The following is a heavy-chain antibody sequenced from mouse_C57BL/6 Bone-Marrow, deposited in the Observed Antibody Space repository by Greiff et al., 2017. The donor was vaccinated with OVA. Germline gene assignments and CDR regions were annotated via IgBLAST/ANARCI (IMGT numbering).Heavy chain of an antibody. D-gene: IGHD2-1*01. J-gene: IGHJ2*01. V-gene: IGHV14-4*01. Sequence: EVQLQQSGAELVRPGASVQLSCTASGFNIKDDYMHWVKQRPEQGLEWIGWIDPENGDTEYASKFQGKATITADTSSNTAYLQLSSLTSEDTAVYYGTSYGNFDYWGQGTTLTVAS. CDR3: TSYGNFDY. CDR2: IDPENGDT. CDR1: GFNIKDDY.